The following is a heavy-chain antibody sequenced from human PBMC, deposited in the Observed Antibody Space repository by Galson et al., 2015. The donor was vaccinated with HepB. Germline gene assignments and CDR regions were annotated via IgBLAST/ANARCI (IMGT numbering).Heavy chain of an antibody. D-gene: IGHD6-19*01. CDR1: GYTFTNYW. CDR2: IYPLDSDT. J-gene: IGHJ5*02. Sequence: SCKASGYTFTNYWIDWVRQMPGKGLEWMGTIYPLDSDTRYNPSFQGQVTISADESINTAYLQWSSLKASDSAMYYCARRPGYSGGWHWFGPWGQGTLVTVSS. CDR3: ARRPGYSGGWHWFGP. V-gene: IGHV5-51*01.